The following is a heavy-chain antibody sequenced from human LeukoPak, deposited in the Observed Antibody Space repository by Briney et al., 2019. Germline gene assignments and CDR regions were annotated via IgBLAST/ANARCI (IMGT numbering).Heavy chain of an antibody. Sequence: SETLSLSCAVYGGSFSGYFWTWIRQPPGKGLEWIGEINHSGSTNYNPSLKSRVSLSVDTSKNQFSLNLTSVTAADTAVYFCARVSDDEYGGNSGANYFESWGQGTLVTVSS. V-gene: IGHV4-34*01. J-gene: IGHJ4*02. CDR2: INHSGST. D-gene: IGHD4-23*01. CDR3: ARVSDDEYGGNSGANYFES. CDR1: GGSFSGYF.